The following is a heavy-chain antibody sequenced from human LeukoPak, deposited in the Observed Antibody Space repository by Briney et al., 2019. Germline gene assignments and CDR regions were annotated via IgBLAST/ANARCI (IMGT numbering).Heavy chain of an antibody. J-gene: IGHJ3*02. CDR1: GFRFSTFW. Sequence: GGSLRLSCVASGFRFSTFWMTWVCQAPGKGMEWEADINQAGSQTRFVDSVRGRFTISRDNAKNSVFLQMNSLRDDDTAVYYCAKDNWGTPDGIDGFDIWGQGTMVTVSS. D-gene: IGHD7-27*01. V-gene: IGHV3-7*05. CDR3: AKDNWGTPDGIDGFDI. CDR2: INQAGSQT.